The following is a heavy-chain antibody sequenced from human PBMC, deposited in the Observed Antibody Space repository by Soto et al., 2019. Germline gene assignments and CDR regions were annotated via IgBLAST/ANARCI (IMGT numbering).Heavy chain of an antibody. CDR2: IYWNDDK. CDR3: AHRRGLEVPGGRFDD. Sequence: SGPTLVNPTQTLTLTCTFSGFSLSTSGVGVGWIRQPPGKALEWLALIYWNDDKRYSPSLKSRLTITKDTSKNQVVLTMTNMDPVDTATYYCAHRRGLEVPGGRFDDWGQGTLVTVSS. D-gene: IGHD3-10*01. V-gene: IGHV2-5*01. CDR1: GFSLSTSGVG. J-gene: IGHJ4*02.